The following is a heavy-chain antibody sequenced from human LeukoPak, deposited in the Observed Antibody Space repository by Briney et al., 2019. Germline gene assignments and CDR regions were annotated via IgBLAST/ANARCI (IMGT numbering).Heavy chain of an antibody. D-gene: IGHD6-19*01. V-gene: IGHV5-51*01. Sequence: PGEPLKISCKGSGYTFTRYWIAWVRQMPGKGLGWMAIMNPGDADATYSPSFQGQVTVSVDKSVSTAYLQWSSLRAADTAIYYCARRPTSGQYYFDEWGQGTLVTVPS. J-gene: IGHJ4*02. CDR3: ARRPTSGQYYFDE. CDR1: GYTFTRYW. CDR2: MNPGDADA.